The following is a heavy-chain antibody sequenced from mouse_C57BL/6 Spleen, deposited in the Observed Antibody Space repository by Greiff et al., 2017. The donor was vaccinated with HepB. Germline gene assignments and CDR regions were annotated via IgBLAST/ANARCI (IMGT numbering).Heavy chain of an antibody. CDR2: INPSTGGT. Sequence: VQLKQSGPELVKPGASVKISCKASGYSFTGYYMNWVKQSPEKSLEWIGEINPSTGGTTYNQKFKAKATLTVDKSSSTAYMQLKSLTSEDSAVYYCAITTVVATDAYWGQGTLVTVSA. CDR3: AITTVVATDAY. CDR1: GYSFTGYY. J-gene: IGHJ3*01. V-gene: IGHV1-42*01. D-gene: IGHD1-1*01.